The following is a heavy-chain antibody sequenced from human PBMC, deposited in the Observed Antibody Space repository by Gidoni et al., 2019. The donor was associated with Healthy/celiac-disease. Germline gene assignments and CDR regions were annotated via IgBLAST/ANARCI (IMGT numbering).Heavy chain of an antibody. CDR3: ARAIHYYDSSGHGAFDI. CDR1: GGSFSGYY. CDR2: INHSGST. D-gene: IGHD3-22*01. J-gene: IGHJ3*02. V-gene: IGHV4-34*01. Sequence: QVQLQQWGAGLLKPSETLSLTCAVYGGSFSGYYWSWIRQPPGKGLEWIGEINHSGSTNYNPSLKSRVTISVDTSKNQFSLKLSSVTAADTAVYYCARAIHYYDSSGHGAFDIWGQGTMVTVSS.